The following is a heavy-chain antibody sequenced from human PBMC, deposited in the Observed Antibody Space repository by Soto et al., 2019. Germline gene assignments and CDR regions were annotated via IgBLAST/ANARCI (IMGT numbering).Heavy chain of an antibody. CDR1: GGTFSSYA. CDR2: IIPIFGTA. J-gene: IGHJ4*02. V-gene: IGHV1-69*12. CDR3: ARGRVSGWRYYFDY. D-gene: IGHD6-19*01. Sequence: QVQLVQSGAEVKKPGSSVKVSCEASGGTFSSYAISWVRQAPGQGLEWMGGIIPIFGTANYAQKFQGRVTITADESTSTAYMELSSLRSEDTAVYYCARGRVSGWRYYFDYGGQGTLVTVSS.